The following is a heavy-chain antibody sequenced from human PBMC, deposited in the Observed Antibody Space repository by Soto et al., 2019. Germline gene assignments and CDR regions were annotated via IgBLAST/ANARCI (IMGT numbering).Heavy chain of an antibody. CDR1: GGSISSSSYY. D-gene: IGHD6-13*01. J-gene: IGHJ6*02. V-gene: IGHV4-39*01. CDR2: IYYSGST. CDR3: ASLAAAGPYYYYGMDV. Sequence: ETLSLTCTVSGGSISSSSYYWGWIRQPPGKGLEWIGSIYYSGSTYYNPSLKSRVTISVDTSKNQFSLKLSSVTAADTAVYYCASLAAAGPYYYYGMDVWGQGTTVTVSS.